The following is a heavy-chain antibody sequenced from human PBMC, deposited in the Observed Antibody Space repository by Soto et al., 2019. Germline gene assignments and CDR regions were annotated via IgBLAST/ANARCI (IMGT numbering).Heavy chain of an antibody. V-gene: IGHV3-30-3*01. D-gene: IGHD3-3*01. CDR1: GFTFSSYA. CDR2: ISYDGSNK. CDR3: VGDFWSGYSYYYYYYGMDV. Sequence: GGSLRLSCAASGFTFSSYAMHWVRQAPGKGLEWVAVISYDGSNKYYADSVKGRFTISRDNSKNTLYLQMNSLRAEDTAVYYCVGDFWSGYSYYYYYYGMDVWGQGTTVTVSS. J-gene: IGHJ6*02.